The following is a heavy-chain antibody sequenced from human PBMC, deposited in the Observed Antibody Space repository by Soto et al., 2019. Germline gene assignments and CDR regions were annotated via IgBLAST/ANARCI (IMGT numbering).Heavy chain of an antibody. CDR2: MYPGDSNI. V-gene: IGHV5-51*01. Sequence: GGALKISFKTSWYSFFHSWVGWVRPKPREGLEWMGMMYPGDSNIRYGPSFQGHVTISADKSISTAYLQWSSLKASDTAMYYCARPRGLCSAGRCSDFDYWGQGTLVTVSS. J-gene: IGHJ4*02. CDR3: ARPRGLCSAGRCSDFDY. D-gene: IGHD2-15*01. CDR1: WYSFFHSW.